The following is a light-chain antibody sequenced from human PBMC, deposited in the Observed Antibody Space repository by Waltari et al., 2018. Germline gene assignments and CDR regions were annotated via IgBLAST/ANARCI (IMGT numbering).Light chain of an antibody. J-gene: IGKJ1*01. CDR2: GAS. Sequence: EIVSTQSPGTLSLSPGERATLSCWASQSVGRALAWYQQKRGQAPRLLIYGASTRASGIPDRFSGSGSGTDFSLTINRLEPEDFAVYYCQHYVRLPVTFGQGTKVEIK. CDR3: QHYVRLPVT. CDR1: QSVGRA. V-gene: IGKV3-20*01.